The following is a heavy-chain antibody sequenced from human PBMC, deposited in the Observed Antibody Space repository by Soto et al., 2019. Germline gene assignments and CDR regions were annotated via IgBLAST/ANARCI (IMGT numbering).Heavy chain of an antibody. Sequence: EQLLESGGDLVQPGGSLRLSCVASGITFRSRAMSWVRQAPGEGLEWVAVISYDGSNKYYADSVKGRFTISRDNSKNTLYLQMNSLRAEDTAVYYCAKDSHGLWFGEGDWFDPWGQGTLVTVSS. CDR2: ISYDGSNK. D-gene: IGHD3-10*01. J-gene: IGHJ5*02. CDR1: GITFRSRA. V-gene: IGHV3-30*18. CDR3: AKDSHGLWFGEGDWFDP.